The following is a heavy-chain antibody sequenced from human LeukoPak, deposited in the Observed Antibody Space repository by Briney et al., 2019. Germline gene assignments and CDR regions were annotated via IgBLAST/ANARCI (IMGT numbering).Heavy chain of an antibody. V-gene: IGHV3-66*01. CDR1: GFTVSNNY. J-gene: IGHJ4*02. CDR3: TTKSGETYYYGSGTDY. D-gene: IGHD3-10*01. CDR2: IYSGGST. Sequence: GGSLRLSCAASGFTVSNNYMRWVRQAPGKGLEWVSLIYSGGSTYYADSVKGRFTISRDDSKNTLYLQMNSLKTEDTAVYYCTTKSGETYYYGSGTDYWGQGTLVTVSS.